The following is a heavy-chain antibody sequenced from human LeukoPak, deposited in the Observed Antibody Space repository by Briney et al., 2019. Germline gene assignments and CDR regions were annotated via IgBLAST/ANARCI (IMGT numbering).Heavy chain of an antibody. D-gene: IGHD4-17*01. Sequence: GSLRLSCAASGFIFSNYWMSWLRQAPGKGLEWVANIRQEGSKKNYVDSVEGRFTISRDNAQNSVYLQMTRLRAEDTAVYYCATDTGHGYFESWGQGTLVTVSS. V-gene: IGHV3-7*01. J-gene: IGHJ4*02. CDR1: GFIFSNYW. CDR2: IRQEGSKK. CDR3: ATDTGHGYFES.